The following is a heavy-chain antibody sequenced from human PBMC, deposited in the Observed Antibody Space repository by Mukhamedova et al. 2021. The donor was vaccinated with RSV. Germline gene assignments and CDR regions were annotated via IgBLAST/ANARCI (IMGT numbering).Heavy chain of an antibody. J-gene: IGHJ3*02. D-gene: IGHD2-2*01. CDR2: IYYSGST. Sequence: GHIYYSGSTNYNPSLKSRVTISVDTSKNQFSLKLSSVTAADTAVYYCAREAFSCSSISCPNVLTFDIWGQGTMVTVSS. V-gene: IGHV4-59*01. CDR3: AREAFSCSSISCPNVLTFDI.